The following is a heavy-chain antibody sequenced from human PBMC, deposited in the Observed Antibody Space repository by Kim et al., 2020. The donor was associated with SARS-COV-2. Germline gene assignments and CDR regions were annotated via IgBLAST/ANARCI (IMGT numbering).Heavy chain of an antibody. Sequence: YNPSLKSRVTMSVDTSGNQFTLQLTSVTAADTAVYYCVREGDTNWFDPWGPGILVTVSS. J-gene: IGHJ5*02. V-gene: IGHV4-4*06. CDR3: VREGDTNWFDP. D-gene: IGHD3-16*01.